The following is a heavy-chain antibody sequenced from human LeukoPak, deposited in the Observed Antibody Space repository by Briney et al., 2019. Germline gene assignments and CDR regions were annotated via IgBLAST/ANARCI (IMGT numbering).Heavy chain of an antibody. D-gene: IGHD1-26*01. V-gene: IGHV3-23*01. CDR2: IRDSGSST. J-gene: IGHJ4*02. CDR3: AKYGPQDSGSSHFDY. CDR1: GFTFSSYA. Sequence: PGGSLRLSCAASGFTFSSYAMSWVRQAPGKGLEWVSAIRDSGSSTHYADSVKGRFTTSRDNSKNPLFLQMNSLRAEDTAIYYCAKYGPQDSGSSHFDYWGQGALVTVSS.